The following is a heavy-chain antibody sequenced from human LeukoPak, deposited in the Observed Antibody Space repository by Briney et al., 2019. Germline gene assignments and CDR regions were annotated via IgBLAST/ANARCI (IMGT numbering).Heavy chain of an antibody. CDR3: AKVYNSFGELSGFDY. V-gene: IGHV4-31*03. D-gene: IGHD3-10*01. Sequence: SETLSLTCTVSGDSISGQGYYWNWIRQHPVKGLEWMGYIRHSGSTYYNPSLGSRITMSVDTSKNQFSLKLTSMTAADTAVYYCAKVYNSFGELSGFDYWGQGALVTVSS. J-gene: IGHJ4*02. CDR2: IRHSGST. CDR1: GDSISGQGYY.